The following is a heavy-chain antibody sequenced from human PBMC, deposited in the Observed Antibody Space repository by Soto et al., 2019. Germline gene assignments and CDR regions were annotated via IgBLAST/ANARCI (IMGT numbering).Heavy chain of an antibody. Sequence: GESLKISCKGSGYSFTSYWIGWVRQMPGKGLEWMGIIYPGDSDTRYSPSFQGQVTISADKPISTAYLQWSSLKASDTAMYYCARNQYDYGDYSSDYYYGMDVWGQGTTVTVSS. J-gene: IGHJ6*02. D-gene: IGHD4-17*01. V-gene: IGHV5-51*04. CDR2: IYPGDSDT. CDR1: GYSFTSYW. CDR3: ARNQYDYGDYSSDYYYGMDV.